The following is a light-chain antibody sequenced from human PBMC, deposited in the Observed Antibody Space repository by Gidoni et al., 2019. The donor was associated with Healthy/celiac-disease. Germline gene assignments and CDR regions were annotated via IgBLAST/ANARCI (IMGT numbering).Light chain of an antibody. J-gene: IGKJ2*01. CDR1: QRVSSY. CDR3: QQRSNWPPYT. V-gene: IGKV3-11*01. CDR2: DAS. Sequence: EIVLTPSPATLSLSPGERAPLSCRASQRVSSYLAWYQQKPGQAPRLLIYDASNRATGIPARFSGSGSGTDFTLTISSLEPEDFAVYYCQQRSNWPPYTFGQGTKLEIK.